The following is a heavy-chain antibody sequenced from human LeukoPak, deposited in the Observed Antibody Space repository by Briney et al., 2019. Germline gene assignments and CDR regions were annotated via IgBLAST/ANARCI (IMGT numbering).Heavy chain of an antibody. CDR3: AKDHSSYYDFWSGTEPDYYMDV. CDR1: GFTLSSYG. J-gene: IGHJ6*03. Sequence: GGSLRLSCAASGFTLSSYGMHWVRQAPGKGLEWVAFIRYDGSNKYYADSVKGRFTISRDNSKNTLYLQMNSLRAEDTAVYYCAKDHSSYYDFWSGTEPDYYMDVWGKGTTVTVSS. CDR2: IRYDGSNK. D-gene: IGHD3-3*01. V-gene: IGHV3-30*02.